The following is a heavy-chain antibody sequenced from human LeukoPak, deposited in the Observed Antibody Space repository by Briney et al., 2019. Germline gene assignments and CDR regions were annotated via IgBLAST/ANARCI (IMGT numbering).Heavy chain of an antibody. V-gene: IGHV1-69*13. CDR1: GGTFSSYA. J-gene: IGHJ4*02. Sequence: ASVKVSCKASGGTFSSYAISWVRQAPGQGLEWMGGIIPIFGTANYAQKFQGRDTITADESTSTAYMELSSLRSEDTAVYYCARDALSGGFFDYWGQGTLVTVSS. CDR3: ARDALSGGFFDY. D-gene: IGHD3-10*01. CDR2: IIPIFGTA.